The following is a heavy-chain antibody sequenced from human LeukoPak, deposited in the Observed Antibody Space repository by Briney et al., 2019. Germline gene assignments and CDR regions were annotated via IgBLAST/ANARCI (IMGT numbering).Heavy chain of an antibody. J-gene: IGHJ6*03. CDR3: ARWRWRGGEAKEFRYFDWLSSGGFYYYYYMDV. CDR1: GYTFTSYD. D-gene: IGHD3-9*01. CDR2: MDPNSGNT. V-gene: IGHV1-8*03. Sequence: ASVKVSCKASGYTFTSYDINWVRQATGQGLEWMGWMDPNSGNTGYAQKFQGRVTITRNTSISTAYMELSSLRSEDTAVYYCARWRWRGGEAKEFRYFDWLSSGGFYYYYYMDVWGKGTTVTVSS.